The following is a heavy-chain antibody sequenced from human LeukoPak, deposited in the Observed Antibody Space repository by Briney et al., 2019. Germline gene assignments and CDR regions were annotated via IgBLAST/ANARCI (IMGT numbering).Heavy chain of an antibody. V-gene: IGHV1-69*13. CDR2: IIPIFRTA. CDR1: GGTFSNYE. D-gene: IGHD3-9*01. J-gene: IGHJ6*03. CDR3: ARMAQYYDILTGSPEGDYYMDV. Sequence: ASVKVSCKASGGTFSNYEINWVRQASGQGLEWMGGIIPIFRTANYAQKFQDRVTITADESTSTAYMELSSLRSEDTAVYYCARMAQYYDILTGSPEGDYYMDVWGKGTTVTISS.